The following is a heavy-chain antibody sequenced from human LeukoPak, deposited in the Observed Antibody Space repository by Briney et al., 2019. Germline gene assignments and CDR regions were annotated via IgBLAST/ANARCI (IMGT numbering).Heavy chain of an antibody. CDR2: ISRTGSI. CDR3: ARGQGAADY. D-gene: IGHD1-26*01. J-gene: IGHJ4*02. Sequence: SETLSLTCAVSGGSISSRNWWGWVRQPPGKGLEWIGEISRTGSIDYDPSVRSRATISLDKSKSQFSLRLTSLTSADTAVYYCARGQGAADYWGQGILVIVSS. V-gene: IGHV4-4*02. CDR1: GGSISSRNW.